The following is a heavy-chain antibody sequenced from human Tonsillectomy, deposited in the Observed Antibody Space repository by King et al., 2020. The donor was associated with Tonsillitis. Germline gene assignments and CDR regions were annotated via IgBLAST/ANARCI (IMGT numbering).Heavy chain of an antibody. D-gene: IGHD3-3*01. Sequence: VQLVESGGGVVQPGRSLRLSCAASGFTLSSHGMHWVRQAPGKGLEWVAVISYDGSNKYYADSVKGRFTISRDNSRNTLYLQMNSLRVEDTAVYYCAKSRFLEWLLFDAFDIWGQGTMVTVSS. V-gene: IGHV3-30*18. CDR2: ISYDGSNK. J-gene: IGHJ3*02. CDR3: AKSRFLEWLLFDAFDI. CDR1: GFTLSSHG.